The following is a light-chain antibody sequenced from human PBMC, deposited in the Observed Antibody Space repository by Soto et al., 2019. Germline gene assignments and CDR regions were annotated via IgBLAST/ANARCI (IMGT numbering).Light chain of an antibody. J-gene: IGLJ1*01. CDR2: EVR. V-gene: IGLV2-14*01. Sequence: LTQPASVSGSPGQSITISCTGTSSDIGGYNYVSWYQQYPGKAPKVMIYEVRNRPSGVSNRFSGTKSGNTASLTISGLQAEDEADYYCSSYTSISTLVFGTGTKVTVL. CDR1: SSDIGGYNY. CDR3: SSYTSISTLV.